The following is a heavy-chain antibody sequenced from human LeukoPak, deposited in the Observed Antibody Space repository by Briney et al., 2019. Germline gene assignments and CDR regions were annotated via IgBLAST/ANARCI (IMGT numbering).Heavy chain of an antibody. CDR3: AKVYFRSVSGPPSR. D-gene: IGHD2-8*01. J-gene: IGHJ4*02. CDR2: IYYSGST. V-gene: IGHV4-39*01. CDR1: GGSISSSSYY. Sequence: SETLSLTCTVSGGSISSSSYYWGWIRQPPGKGLEWIGSIYYSGSTYYNPSLKSRVTISVDTSKNQFSLKLSSVTAADTAVYYCAKVYFRSVSGPPSRWGQGTLVTVSS.